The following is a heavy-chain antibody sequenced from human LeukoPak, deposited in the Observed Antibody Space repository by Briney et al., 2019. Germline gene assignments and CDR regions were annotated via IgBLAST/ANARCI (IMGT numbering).Heavy chain of an antibody. Sequence: GGSLRLSCAAPGFTFSSYSMNWVRQAPGKGLEWVSSISSSSSYIYYADSVKGRFTISRDNAKNSLYLQMNSLRAEDTAVYYCARDMIRIAAAGTKQKYFDYWGQGTLVTVSS. J-gene: IGHJ4*02. D-gene: IGHD6-13*01. CDR1: GFTFSSYS. V-gene: IGHV3-21*01. CDR2: ISSSSSYI. CDR3: ARDMIRIAAAGTKQKYFDY.